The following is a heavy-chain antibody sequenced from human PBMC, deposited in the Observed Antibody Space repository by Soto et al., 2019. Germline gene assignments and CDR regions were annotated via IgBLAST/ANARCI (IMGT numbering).Heavy chain of an antibody. Sequence: SQTLSLTCAVYGGSFSGYYWSWIRQPPGKGLEWIGEINHSGSTNYNPSLKSRVTISVDTSKNQFSLTLSSVTAADTAVYYCARGRIAAAGRGWFDPWGQGTLVTVSS. CDR2: INHSGST. V-gene: IGHV4-34*01. CDR3: ARGRIAAAGRGWFDP. CDR1: GGSFSGYY. J-gene: IGHJ5*02. D-gene: IGHD6-13*01.